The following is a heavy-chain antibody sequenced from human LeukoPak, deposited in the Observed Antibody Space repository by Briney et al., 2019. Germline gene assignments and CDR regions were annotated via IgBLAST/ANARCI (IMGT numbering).Heavy chain of an antibody. D-gene: IGHD3-22*01. CDR3: AKDRGRDISGSEDFDY. Sequence: GGSLRLSCAAPGFTFSSYGMHWVRQAPGKGLEWVAFIPYDRSKRNYADSVKGRFTISRDNSKNTVYLQMHSLRPEDTAVYYCAKDRGRDISGSEDFDYWGQGTLVTVSS. CDR1: GFTFSSYG. CDR2: IPYDRSKR. V-gene: IGHV3-30*02. J-gene: IGHJ4*02.